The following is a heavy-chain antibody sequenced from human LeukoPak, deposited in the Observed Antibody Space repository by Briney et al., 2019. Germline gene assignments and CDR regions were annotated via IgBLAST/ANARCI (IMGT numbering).Heavy chain of an antibody. CDR3: ARDTYYYDSSRGDWFDP. CDR2: INSDGSST. CDR1: GFTFSSYW. D-gene: IGHD3-22*01. Sequence: GGSLRLSCAASGFTFSSYWMHWVRQAPGKGLVWVSRINSDGSSTSYADSVKGRFTISRDNAKNTLYLQMNSLGAEDTAVYYRARDTYYYDSSRGDWFDPWGQGTLVTVSS. J-gene: IGHJ5*02. V-gene: IGHV3-74*01.